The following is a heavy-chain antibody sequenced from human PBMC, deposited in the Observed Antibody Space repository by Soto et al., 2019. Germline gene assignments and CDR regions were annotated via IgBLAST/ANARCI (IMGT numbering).Heavy chain of an antibody. Sequence: QVQLVQSGAEVKKPGSSVKVSCKASGGTFSSYAISWVRQAPGQGLEWMGGIIPIFGTANYAQKFQGRVTITADESTSTAYMDLSSLRSEDTAVYYCARDTYYYDSSGYSNDAFDIWGQGTMVTVSS. CDR3: ARDTYYYDSSGYSNDAFDI. D-gene: IGHD3-22*01. CDR2: IIPIFGTA. V-gene: IGHV1-69*01. J-gene: IGHJ3*02. CDR1: GGTFSSYA.